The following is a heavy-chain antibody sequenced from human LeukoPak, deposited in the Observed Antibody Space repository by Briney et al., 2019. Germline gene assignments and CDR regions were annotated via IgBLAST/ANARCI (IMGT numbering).Heavy chain of an antibody. J-gene: IGHJ4*02. V-gene: IGHV3-66*01. CDR3: ARDRYDFWSGTLDY. D-gene: IGHD3-3*01. CDR1: GFTVSSNY. Sequence: GGSLRLSCAASGFTVSSNYMSWVRQAPGEGLGWVSVIYSGGSTYYADSVKGRFTISRDNSKNTLYLQMNSLRAEDTTVYYCARDRYDFWSGTLDYWGLGTLVTVSS. CDR2: IYSGGST.